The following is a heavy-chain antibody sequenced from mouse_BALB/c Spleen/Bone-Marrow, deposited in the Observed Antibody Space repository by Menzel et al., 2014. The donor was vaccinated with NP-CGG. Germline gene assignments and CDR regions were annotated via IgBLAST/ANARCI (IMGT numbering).Heavy chain of an antibody. CDR3: ARRFEGWFAY. CDR1: GYSITSGYS. Sequence: DVKLQESGPDLVKPSQSLSLTCTVTGYSITSGYSWHWIRQFPGNKLEWMGYIHYSGSTNYNPSLKSRISITRDTSKNQFFLQWNSVTTEDTAPYYCARRFEGWFAYWGQGTLVTVSA. V-gene: IGHV3-1*02. J-gene: IGHJ3*01. CDR2: IHYSGST.